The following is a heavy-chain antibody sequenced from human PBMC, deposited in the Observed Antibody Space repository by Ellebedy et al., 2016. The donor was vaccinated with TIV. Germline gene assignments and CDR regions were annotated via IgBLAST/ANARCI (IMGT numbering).Heavy chain of an antibody. Sequence: PGGSLRLSCAASGFAFSSCHMHWVRQAPGKGLEWVAFIRYDGINKQYADSVKGRFTISRDNSKNTLYLQMDSLRGEDTAVYYCARRTVGNANYGLDVWGQGTTVTVS. V-gene: IGHV3-30*02. J-gene: IGHJ6*02. CDR1: GFAFSSCH. D-gene: IGHD2-8*01. CDR3: ARRTVGNANYGLDV. CDR2: IRYDGINK.